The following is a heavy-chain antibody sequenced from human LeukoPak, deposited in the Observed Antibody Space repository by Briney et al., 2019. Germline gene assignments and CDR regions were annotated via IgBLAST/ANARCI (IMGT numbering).Heavy chain of an antibody. V-gene: IGHV4-59*01. D-gene: IGHD2-15*01. J-gene: IGHJ6*02. Sequence: PSETLSLTCSVSGDSISSYYWSWIRQPPGKGLEWIGCIYYSGSTNYNPSLKSRVTISVDTSKNQFSLKLTSVTAADTAVYYCARDLVVFNYYYFGFDVWGQGTTVTVSS. CDR2: IYYSGST. CDR3: ARDLVVFNYYYFGFDV. CDR1: GDSISSYY.